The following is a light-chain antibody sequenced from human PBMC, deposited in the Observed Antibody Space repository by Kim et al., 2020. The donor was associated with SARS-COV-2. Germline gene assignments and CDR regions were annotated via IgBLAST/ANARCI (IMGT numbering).Light chain of an antibody. CDR1: SSNIGNND. Sequence: QKVTISCSGSSSNIGNNDVSWYQQLPGTAPKLLIYDNKKRPSGIPDRFSGSKSGTSATLGITGLRTGDEADYYCGTWDSSLSAAVFGGGTQLTVL. V-gene: IGLV1-51*01. CDR2: DNK. CDR3: GTWDSSLSAAV. J-gene: IGLJ2*01.